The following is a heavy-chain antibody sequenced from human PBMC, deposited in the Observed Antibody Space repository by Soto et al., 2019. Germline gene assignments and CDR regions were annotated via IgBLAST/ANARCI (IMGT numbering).Heavy chain of an antibody. Sequence: SETLSLTCTVSGGSISSGDYYWSWIRQPPWKGLEWIGYIYYSGSTYYNPSLKSRVTISVDTSKNQFSLKLSSVTAADTAVYYCARAQVVAATNWFDPWGQGTPVTVSS. D-gene: IGHD2-15*01. CDR3: ARAQVVAATNWFDP. V-gene: IGHV4-30-4*01. J-gene: IGHJ5*02. CDR2: IYYSGST. CDR1: GGSISSGDYY.